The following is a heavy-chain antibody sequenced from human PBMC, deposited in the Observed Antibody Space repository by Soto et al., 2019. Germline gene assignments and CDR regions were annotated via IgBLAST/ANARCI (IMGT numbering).Heavy chain of an antibody. J-gene: IGHJ6*02. CDR1: GFTLSNYW. V-gene: IGHV3-7*02. Sequence: EVQLVESGGGLVQPGESLRLSCVASGFTLSNYWMTWVRQAPGKGLEWVANIKRDGSEKYYVDSVKGRFTISRDNAKNSLYLQMNSLRAEDTAVYYCAKMPEYYSCGMDVWGQGTTVTVSS. D-gene: IGHD2-2*01. CDR2: IKRDGSEK. CDR3: AKMPEYYSCGMDV.